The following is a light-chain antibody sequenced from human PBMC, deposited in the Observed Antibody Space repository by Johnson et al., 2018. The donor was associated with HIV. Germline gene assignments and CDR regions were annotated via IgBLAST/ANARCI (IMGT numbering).Light chain of an antibody. CDR2: DNN. J-gene: IGLJ1*01. V-gene: IGLV1-51*01. CDR3: GTWDSGLLAYV. CDR1: SSNIGKNY. Sequence: QSVLTQPPSVSAAPGQKVTISCSGSSSNIGKNYVSWYQQLPGKAPKLLIYDNNKRPSGIPDRFSGSKSGTSATLGITGLPTGDEANYYSGTWDSGLLAYVFGTGTKVPV.